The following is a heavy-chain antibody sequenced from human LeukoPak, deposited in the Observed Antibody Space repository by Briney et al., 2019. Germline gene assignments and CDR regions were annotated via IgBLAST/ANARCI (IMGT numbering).Heavy chain of an antibody. CDR2: IYYSGST. CDR1: GGSISSSSYY. J-gene: IGHJ4*02. CDR3: ARDPRFSPFDY. V-gene: IGHV4-39*07. Sequence: PSETLSLTCTVSGGSISSSSYYWGWIRQPPGKGLEWIGSIYYSGSTYYNPSLKSRVTISVDTSKNQFSLMLTSVTAADTAVYYCARDPRFSPFDYWGQGTLVTVSS.